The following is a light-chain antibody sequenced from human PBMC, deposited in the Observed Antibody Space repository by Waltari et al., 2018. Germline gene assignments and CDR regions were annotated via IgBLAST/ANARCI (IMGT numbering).Light chain of an antibody. CDR1: SSDIGGSNY. CDR3: ASYVTTSTLVV. CDR2: NVV. V-gene: IGLV2-14*03. Sequence: QSALTQPASVSGSPGQSITLSCTGASSDIGGSNYISWSQQYPGKAPKLLIYNVVTRPFGVSNRFSGSKSGNTASLAISGLQPEDEGKYYCASYVTTSTLVVFGGGTTLTVL. J-gene: IGLJ3*02.